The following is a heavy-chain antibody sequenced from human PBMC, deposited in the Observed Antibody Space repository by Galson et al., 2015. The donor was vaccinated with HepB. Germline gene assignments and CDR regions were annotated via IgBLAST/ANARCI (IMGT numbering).Heavy chain of an antibody. CDR3: ARDGSSLHYYYYGMDV. CDR1: GYTFTSYG. D-gene: IGHD3-10*01. Sequence: SCKASGYTFTSYGISWVRQAPGQGLEWMGWISAYNGNTNYAQKLQGRVTMTTDTSTSTAYMELRSLRSDDTAVYYCARDGSSLHYYYYGMDVWGQGTTVTVSS. V-gene: IGHV1-18*04. J-gene: IGHJ6*02. CDR2: ISAYNGNT.